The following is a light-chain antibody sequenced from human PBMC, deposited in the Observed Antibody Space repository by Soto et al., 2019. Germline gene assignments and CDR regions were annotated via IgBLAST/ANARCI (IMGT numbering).Light chain of an antibody. CDR2: DVS. CDR3: SSYTSSSTLV. J-gene: IGLJ2*01. Sequence: QSALTQPASVSGSPGQSIAISCTGTSSDVGGYNYVSWYQQHPGKAPKLIIYDVSSRPSGVSDRFSGSKSVHTASLTIAGLQAEDEDDYYCSSYTSSSTLVFGGGTKVTVL. CDR1: SSDVGGYNY. V-gene: IGLV2-14*03.